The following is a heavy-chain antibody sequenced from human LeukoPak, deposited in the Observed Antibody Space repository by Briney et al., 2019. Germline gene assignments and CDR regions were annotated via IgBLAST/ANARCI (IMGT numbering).Heavy chain of an antibody. Sequence: GSLRLSCAASGFPFSSCSMNWVRQAPGKGLEWVSSISSSSSYIYYADSVKGRFTISRDNAKNSLYLQMNSLRAEDTAVYYCARVSYYGSGSSPFGYWGQGTLVTVSS. D-gene: IGHD3-10*01. CDR2: ISSSSSYI. J-gene: IGHJ4*02. CDR3: ARVSYYGSGSSPFGY. V-gene: IGHV3-21*01. CDR1: GFPFSSCS.